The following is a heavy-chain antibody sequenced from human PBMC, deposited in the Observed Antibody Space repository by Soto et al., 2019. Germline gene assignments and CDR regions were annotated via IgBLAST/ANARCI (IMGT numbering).Heavy chain of an antibody. CDR1: GGSFSGYY. V-gene: IGHV4-34*01. Sequence: SETLSLTCAVYGGSFSGYYWSWIRQPPGKGLEWIGEINHSGSTNYNPSLKSRVTISVDTSKNQFSLKLSSVTAADTAVYYCARELGYYYYYGMAVWGQGTTVTVSS. D-gene: IGHD7-27*01. J-gene: IGHJ6*02. CDR2: INHSGST. CDR3: ARELGYYYYYGMAV.